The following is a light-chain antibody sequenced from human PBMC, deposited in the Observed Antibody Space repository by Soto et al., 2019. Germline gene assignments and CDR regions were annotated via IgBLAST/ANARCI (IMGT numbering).Light chain of an antibody. CDR1: RIITSSY. Sequence: ELVLTQSPATLSVSLGERATLSCRASRIITSSYLAWYQLKPGQAPRLLIYGASTRAAGVPDRFSGSGSGTDFTLSISRLEPEDSAVYYCQQYGSSPWPFGQGTKVDIK. CDR3: QQYGSSPWP. V-gene: IGKV3-20*01. J-gene: IGKJ1*01. CDR2: GAS.